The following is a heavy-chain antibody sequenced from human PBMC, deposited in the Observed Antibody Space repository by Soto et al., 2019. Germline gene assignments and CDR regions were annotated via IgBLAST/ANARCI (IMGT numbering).Heavy chain of an antibody. D-gene: IGHD1-1*01. CDR1: GFTFSTYG. CDR2: ISYDGVNK. V-gene: IGHV3-30*18. Sequence: QVQLVESGGGVVQPGRSLRLSCAASGFTFSTYGMHWVRQAPGKGLEWVAVISYDGVNKYYADSVKGRFTISRDNSKNTLYLKMNRLRAEDTAVYYCAKSVYNWNDGFFDYWGQGTLVTVSS. CDR3: AKSVYNWNDGFFDY. J-gene: IGHJ4*02.